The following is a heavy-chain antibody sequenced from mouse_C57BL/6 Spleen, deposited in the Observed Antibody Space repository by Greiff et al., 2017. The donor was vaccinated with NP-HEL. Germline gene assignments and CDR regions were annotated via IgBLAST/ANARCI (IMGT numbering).Heavy chain of an antibody. CDR1: GYTFTDYY. CDR2: INPNNGGT. V-gene: IGHV1-26*01. Sequence: VQLQQSGPELVKPGASVKISCKASGYTFTDYYMNWVKQSHGKSLEWFGDINPNNGGTSYNQKFKGKATLTVDKSSSTAYMELRSLTSEDSAVYYCARLARVAMDYWGQGTSVTVSS. J-gene: IGHJ4*01. CDR3: ARLARVAMDY.